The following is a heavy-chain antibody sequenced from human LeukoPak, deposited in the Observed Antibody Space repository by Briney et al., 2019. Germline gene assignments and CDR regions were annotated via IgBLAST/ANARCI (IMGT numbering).Heavy chain of an antibody. CDR2: IYYSGST. D-gene: IGHD5-24*01. CDR1: GGSISSSSYY. CDR3: ARQMAAVVFDP. Sequence: PSETLSLTCTVSGGSISSSSYYWGWIRQPPGKGREWIGSIYYSGSTYYNPSLKSRVTISVDTSKNQFSLKLSSETAADTAVYYCARQMAAVVFDPWGQGTLVTVSS. J-gene: IGHJ5*02. V-gene: IGHV4-39*01.